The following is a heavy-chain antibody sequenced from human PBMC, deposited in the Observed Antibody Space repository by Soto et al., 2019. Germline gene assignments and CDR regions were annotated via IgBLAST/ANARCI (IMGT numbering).Heavy chain of an antibody. CDR1: GYTFTSYY. CDR3: AKDYYDSSGYLGGGLSYGY. V-gene: IGHV1-46*01. J-gene: IGHJ4*02. CDR2: INPSGGST. D-gene: IGHD3-22*01. Sequence: AAGKVSCKASGYTFTSYYMHGGRQAPGQGLEWMGIINPSGGSTSYAQKFQGRVTMTRDTSTSTVYMELSSLRSEDTAVYYCAKDYYDSSGYLGGGLSYGYWGQGTLVTVSS.